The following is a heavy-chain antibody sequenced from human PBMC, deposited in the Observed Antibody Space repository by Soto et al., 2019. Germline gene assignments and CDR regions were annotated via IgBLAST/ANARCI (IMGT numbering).Heavy chain of an antibody. D-gene: IGHD3-22*01. CDR1: GFSFTTYW. CDR3: ARHLYFDSSGYYFDQ. Sequence: GESLKISCKGSGFSFTTYWIAWVRQMPGKGLEWMGIIYPGDSKTTYSPSFQGQVTISADKSISTAFLQWSSLGASDTAIYYCARHLYFDSSGYYFDQWGQGTPVTVSS. V-gene: IGHV5-51*01. CDR2: IYPGDSKT. J-gene: IGHJ4*02.